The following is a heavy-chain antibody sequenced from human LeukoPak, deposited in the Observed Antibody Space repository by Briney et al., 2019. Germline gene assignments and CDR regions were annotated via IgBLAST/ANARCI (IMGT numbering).Heavy chain of an antibody. D-gene: IGHD3-22*01. CDR2: IYYSGST. CDR3: ARGSSYYYDSRIPDY. Sequence: SETLSLTCTVSGGSISSYYWSWIRQPPGKGLEWIGYIYYSGSTDYNPSLKSRVTISVDTSKNQFSLKLSSVTAADTAVYYCARGSSYYYDSRIPDYWGQGTLVTVSS. J-gene: IGHJ4*02. CDR1: GGSISSYY. V-gene: IGHV4-59*01.